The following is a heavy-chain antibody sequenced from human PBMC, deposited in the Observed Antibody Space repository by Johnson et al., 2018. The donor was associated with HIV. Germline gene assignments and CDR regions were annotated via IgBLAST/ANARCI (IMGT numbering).Heavy chain of an antibody. J-gene: IGHJ3*02. CDR3: ARDYYDSSGILGYDAFDI. CDR2: INWNGGST. CDR1: GFTFDDYG. D-gene: IGHD3-22*01. Sequence: VQLVESGGGVVRPGGSLRLSCAASGFTFDDYGMSWVRQPPGKGLEWVSTINWNGGSTGYADSVKGRFTISRDNSKNTLYLQMNSLRAEDKAVYYCARDYYDSSGILGYDAFDIWGQGTMVTVSS. V-gene: IGHV3-20*04.